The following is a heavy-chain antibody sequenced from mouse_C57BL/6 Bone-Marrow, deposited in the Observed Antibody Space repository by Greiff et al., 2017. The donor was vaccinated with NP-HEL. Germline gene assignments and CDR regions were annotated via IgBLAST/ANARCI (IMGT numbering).Heavy chain of an antibody. CDR2: IHPNSGST. V-gene: IGHV1-64*01. CDR1: GYTFTSYW. Sequence: QVQLQQPGAELVKPGASVKLSCKASGYTFTSYWMHWVKQRPGQGLEWIGMIHPNSGSTNYNEKFKSKATLTVDKSSSTAYMQLSSLTSEDSAVYYCARGEDYTVVAPVAYWGQGTLVTVSA. CDR3: ARGEDYTVVAPVAY. D-gene: IGHD1-1*01. J-gene: IGHJ3*01.